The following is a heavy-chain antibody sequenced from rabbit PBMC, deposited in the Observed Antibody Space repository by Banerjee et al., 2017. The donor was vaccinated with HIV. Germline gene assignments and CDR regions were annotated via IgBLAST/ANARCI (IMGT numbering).Heavy chain of an antibody. Sequence: QEQLKETGGGLVQPEGSLTLTCKAPGFDISNYNMQWVRQSPGKGLESIGFINTLGSAYYASWAKGRFTISKTSSTTVTLQMTSLTAADTASYFCARDSGYGGYGSSDLWGQGTLVTVS. CDR2: INTLGSA. CDR3: ARDSGYGGYGSSDL. J-gene: IGHJ4*01. CDR1: GFDISNYNM. V-gene: IGHV1S45*01. D-gene: IGHD6-1*01.